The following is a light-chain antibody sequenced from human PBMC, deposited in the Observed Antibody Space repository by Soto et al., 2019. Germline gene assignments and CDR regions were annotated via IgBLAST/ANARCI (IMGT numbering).Light chain of an antibody. CDR2: GAS. Sequence: SCRASQSVSNNYLAWYQQKPGQAPRLLIYGASNRATGIPDRFSGSGSGTDFTLTISRLEPEDFAVYYCQQYGSSPWTFGQGTKVDIK. CDR1: QSVSNNY. CDR3: QQYGSSPWT. V-gene: IGKV3-20*01. J-gene: IGKJ1*01.